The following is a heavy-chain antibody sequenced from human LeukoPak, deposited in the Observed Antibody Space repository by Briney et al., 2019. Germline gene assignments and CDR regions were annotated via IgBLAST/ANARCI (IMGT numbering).Heavy chain of an antibody. J-gene: IGHJ4*02. CDR3: ARHGDYFDY. V-gene: IGHV3-33*01. Sequence: SGGSLRLSCAASGFTFSNYGMHWVRQAPGKGLEWVAVMWFDGTNKFYADSVKGRFTISRDNSKNTLFLQMNSLRAEDTAVYYCARHGDYFDYRGQGTLVTVSS. D-gene: IGHD4-17*01. CDR2: MWFDGTNK. CDR1: GFTFSNYG.